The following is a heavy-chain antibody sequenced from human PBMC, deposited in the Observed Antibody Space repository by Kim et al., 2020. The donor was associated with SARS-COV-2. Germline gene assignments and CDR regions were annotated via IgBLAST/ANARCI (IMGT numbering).Heavy chain of an antibody. J-gene: IGHJ4*02. D-gene: IGHD2-15*01. CDR1: GGSVSSGSYY. V-gene: IGHV4-61*01. CDR3: ARGRGDIVGVVAATPPSFDY. Sequence: SETLSLTCTVSGGSVSSGSYYWSWIRQPPGKGLEWIGYIYYSGSTNYNPSLKSRVTISVDTSKNQFALKLSSVTAAYTAVYYCARGRGDIVGVVAATPPSFDYWGQGTLVTVSS. CDR2: IYYSGST.